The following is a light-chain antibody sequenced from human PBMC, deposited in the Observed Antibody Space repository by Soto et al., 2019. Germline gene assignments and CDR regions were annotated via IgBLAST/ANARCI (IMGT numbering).Light chain of an antibody. CDR2: WAS. V-gene: IGKV4-1*01. CDR3: QQYYSTPFT. CDR1: QSLFFRSKNKDY. Sequence: DIVMTQSPDSLAVSLGERATINCKSSQSLFFRSKNKDYLAWYQHKPGQPPKLLIYWASTRESGVPDRFSGSGSGTDFTLTISSLQAEDVAVYYCQQYYSTPFTFGPGTKVDIK. J-gene: IGKJ3*01.